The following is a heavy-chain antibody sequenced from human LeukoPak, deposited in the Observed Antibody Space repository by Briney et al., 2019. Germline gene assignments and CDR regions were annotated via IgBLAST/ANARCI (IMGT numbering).Heavy chain of an antibody. CDR1: GFIFSSYG. J-gene: IGHJ4*02. Sequence: GRSLRLSCAASGFIFSSYGMHWVRRAPGKGLEWVAVISYDGRNKYYADSVKGRFTISRDNSKNTLYLQMNSLRAEDTALYYCSKATPPRDGSNPDYWGQGTLVTVSS. CDR3: SKATPPRDGSNPDY. V-gene: IGHV3-30*18. D-gene: IGHD5-24*01. CDR2: ISYDGRNK.